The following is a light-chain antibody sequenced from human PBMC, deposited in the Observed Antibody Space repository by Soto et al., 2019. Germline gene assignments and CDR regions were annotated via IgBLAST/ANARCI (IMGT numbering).Light chain of an antibody. CDR1: QRITTY. V-gene: IGKV1-39*01. CDR2: TAA. CDR3: QQRYSTPYT. Sequence: IHMPQSPSSLSASVGDRVTITCRASQRITTYLNWYQQKPGKAPKPLISTAATLQGGVPSRFSGSGSGTDFTLTITTLQPEDFATYFCQQRYSTPYTFGQGTKLEIK. J-gene: IGKJ2*01.